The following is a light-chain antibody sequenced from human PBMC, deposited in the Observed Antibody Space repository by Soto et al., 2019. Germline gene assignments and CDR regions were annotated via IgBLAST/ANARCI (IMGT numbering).Light chain of an antibody. Sequence: QSALTQPASVSGSPGQSITISCTGTSSDVGGYNYVSWYQQHPGKATKLMIYDVSKRPSGVSNRFSGSKSGNTASLTISLLQSEDEADYYCSSYTSSVHDVFGTGTKVTVL. J-gene: IGLJ1*01. CDR1: SSDVGGYNY. CDR2: DVS. V-gene: IGLV2-14*01. CDR3: SSYTSSVHDV.